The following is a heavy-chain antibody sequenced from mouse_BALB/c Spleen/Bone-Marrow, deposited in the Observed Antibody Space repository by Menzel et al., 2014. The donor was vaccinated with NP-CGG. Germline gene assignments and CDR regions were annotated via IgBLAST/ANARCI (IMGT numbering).Heavy chain of an antibody. CDR3: TVPFGPGFDY. CDR1: GFTFSSYW. Sequence: EVMLVESGGGLVQPGGSMKLSCVASGFTFSSYWMNWVRRSPEKGLEWVAEIRLKSNNYETHYAESVKGRFTISRDDSKSSVYLQMNNLRGEDTGIYFCTVPFGPGFDYWGQGTTLTVSS. CDR2: IRLKSNNYET. V-gene: IGHV6-6*02. J-gene: IGHJ2*01.